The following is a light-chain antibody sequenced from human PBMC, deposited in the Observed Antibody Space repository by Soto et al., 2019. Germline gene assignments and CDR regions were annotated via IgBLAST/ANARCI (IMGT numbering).Light chain of an antibody. V-gene: IGKV3-20*01. J-gene: IGKJ2*01. CDR1: QSVSSSY. CDR3: QQYGNSPYT. CDR2: GTS. Sequence: EIVLTQSPGTLSLSPGERATLSCRASQSVSSSYLVLYQQKPGQAPRLLIYGTSSSATGIPDRFSGSGSGTDFTLTISRLEPEDFAVYYCQQYGNSPYTFGQGTKLEIK.